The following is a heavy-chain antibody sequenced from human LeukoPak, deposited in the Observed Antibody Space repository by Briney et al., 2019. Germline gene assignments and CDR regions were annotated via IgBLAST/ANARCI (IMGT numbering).Heavy chain of an antibody. CDR1: GGSISSSSYY. CDR3: AGVSVRGVITYNWFDP. CDR2: TYYSGST. D-gene: IGHD3-10*01. V-gene: IGHV4-39*01. Sequence: SETLSLTCTVSGGSISSSSYYWGWIRQPPGKGLEWIGSTYYSGSTYYNPSLKSRVTISVDTSKNQFSLKLSSVTAADTAVYYCAGVSVRGVITYNWFDPWGQGTLVTVSS. J-gene: IGHJ5*02.